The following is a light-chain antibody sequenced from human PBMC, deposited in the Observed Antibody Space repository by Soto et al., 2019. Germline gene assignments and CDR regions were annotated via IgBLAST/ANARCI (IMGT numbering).Light chain of an antibody. CDR1: QGVTTN. J-gene: IGKJ5*01. CDR2: DVS. V-gene: IGKV3-15*01. CDR3: QQYNNWPFS. Sequence: ILLTQSPGTLSVSPGERATLSCRAGQGVTTNFAWYQQKSGQSPRLLIYDVSIRATGVPARFSGTGSETDFTLTISGLQSEDSAVYFCQQYNNWPFSFGQGTRLEIK.